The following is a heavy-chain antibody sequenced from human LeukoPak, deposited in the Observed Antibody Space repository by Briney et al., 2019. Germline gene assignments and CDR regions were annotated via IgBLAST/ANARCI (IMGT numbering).Heavy chain of an antibody. V-gene: IGHV3-30*02. CDR2: IRYDGSNK. CDR3: AKDGWRSIAALPPDY. CDR1: GFTFGSYG. Sequence: PGGSLRLSCAASGFTFGSYGMHWVRQAPGKGLEWVAFIRYDGSNKYYADSVKGRFTISRDNSKNTLYLQMNSLRAEDTAVYYCAKDGWRSIAALPPDYWGQGTLVTVSS. D-gene: IGHD6-6*01. J-gene: IGHJ4*02.